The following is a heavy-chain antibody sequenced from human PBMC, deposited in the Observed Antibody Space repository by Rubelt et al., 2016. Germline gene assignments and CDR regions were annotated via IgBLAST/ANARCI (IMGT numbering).Heavy chain of an antibody. J-gene: IGHJ2*01. Sequence: MNWVRQAPGKGLEWVSYISSSSSTIYYADSVKGRFTISRDNAKNSLYLQMNSLRAENTAGYYCARAWCGNSGWYFDLWGRGTLVTVSS. CDR2: ISSSSSTI. CDR3: ARAWCGNSGWYFDL. D-gene: IGHD4-23*01. V-gene: IGHV3-48*01.